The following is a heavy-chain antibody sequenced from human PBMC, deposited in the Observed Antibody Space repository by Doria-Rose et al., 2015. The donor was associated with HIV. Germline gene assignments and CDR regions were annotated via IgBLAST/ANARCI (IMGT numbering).Heavy chain of an antibody. CDR3: ARGLLRGGWNDVDYYYGMDV. CDR1: GGSFSGYY. D-gene: IGHD1-1*01. V-gene: IGHV4-34*01. Sequence: QVQLQQWGAGLVKPSETLSLTCAVFGGSFSGYYWSWIRQPPGKGLEWIGAINHSGSTNYKTFLKSRVTISLGTSKNLFSLKLSSVTAADTAVYYCARGLLRGGWNDVDYYYGMDVWGQGTTVTASS. CDR2: INHSGST. J-gene: IGHJ6*02.